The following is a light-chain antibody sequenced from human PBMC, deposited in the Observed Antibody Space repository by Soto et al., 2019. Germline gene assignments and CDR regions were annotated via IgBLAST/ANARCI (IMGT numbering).Light chain of an antibody. J-gene: IGLJ2*01. Sequence: QSALTQPASVSGSLGQSITISCTGTNSDVGAYNYVSWYQQHPDKAPKLLIFEVTNRPSGVSGRFSGSKSGITASLSISGLQPEDEADYYCTSYSSSSPVLFGGGTKLT. CDR2: EVT. V-gene: IGLV2-14*01. CDR1: NSDVGAYNY. CDR3: TSYSSSSPVL.